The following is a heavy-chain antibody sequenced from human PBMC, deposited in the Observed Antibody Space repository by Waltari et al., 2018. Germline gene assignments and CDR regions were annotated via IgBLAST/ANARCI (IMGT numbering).Heavy chain of an antibody. J-gene: IGHJ6*02. Sequence: QLQLQESGPGLVKPSETLSLTCTVSGGSISSSSYYWGWIRQPPGKGLEWIGSIYYSGSTYYTPPLKSRVTISVDTSKNQFSLKLSSVTAADTAVYYCARPGLSRSGDYGYGDYLDYGMDVWGQGTTVTVSS. CDR1: GGSISSSSYY. CDR2: IYYSGST. CDR3: ARPGLSRSGDYGYGDYLDYGMDV. D-gene: IGHD4-17*01. V-gene: IGHV4-39*01.